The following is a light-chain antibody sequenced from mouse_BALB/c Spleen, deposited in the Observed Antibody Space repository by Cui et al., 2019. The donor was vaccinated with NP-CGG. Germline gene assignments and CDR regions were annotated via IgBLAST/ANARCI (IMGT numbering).Light chain of an antibody. V-gene: IGLV1*01. J-gene: IGLJ1*01. Sequence: QSVVTQESAPTTSPGETVTLTCRSSTGAVTTSNYANWVQENPDHLFTGLIGGTNNRAPGVPARFSGSLIGDEAALTITGAQTEDEAIYFCALWYSNHWVFGGGTKLTVL. CDR2: GTN. CDR3: ALWYSNHWV. CDR1: TGAVTTSNY.